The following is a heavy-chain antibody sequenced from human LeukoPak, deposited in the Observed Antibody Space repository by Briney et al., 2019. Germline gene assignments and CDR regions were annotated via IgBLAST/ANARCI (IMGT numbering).Heavy chain of an antibody. CDR3: ARDSLVDAFDI. CDR1: AFSINKFW. V-gene: IGHV3-74*03. J-gene: IGHJ3*02. CDR2: INSDATTT. Sequence: GGSLRLSCAASAFSINKFWMHWVRQGPGKGLEWVSRINSDATTTTYADSVKGRFTVSRDNAKNSLYLQMDSLRDEDTAAYYCARDSLVDAFDIWGQGTMVTVSS. D-gene: IGHD2-15*01.